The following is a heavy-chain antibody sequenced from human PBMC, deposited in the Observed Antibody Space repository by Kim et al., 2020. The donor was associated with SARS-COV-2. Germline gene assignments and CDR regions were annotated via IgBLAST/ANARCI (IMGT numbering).Heavy chain of an antibody. CDR3: AKDDSSTSTIFGVVTHTFDY. D-gene: IGHD3-3*01. Sequence: RFTISRDNTKNTLYLQMNSLRAEDTAVYYCAKDDSSTSTIFGVVTHTFDYWGQGTLVTVSS. J-gene: IGHJ4*02. V-gene: IGHV3-23*01.